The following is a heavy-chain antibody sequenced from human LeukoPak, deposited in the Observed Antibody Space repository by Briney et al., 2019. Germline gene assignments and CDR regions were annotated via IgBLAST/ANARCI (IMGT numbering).Heavy chain of an antibody. V-gene: IGHV3-21*01. CDR1: GFTFSSYN. CDR3: ARDRSSSSPWFDP. D-gene: IGHD6-6*01. CDR2: ISSSSSYI. J-gene: IGHJ5*02. Sequence: GGSLRLSCAASGFTFSSYNMNWVRQAPGKGLEWVSSISSSSSYIYYADSVKGRFTISRDNAKNSLYLQMNSLRAEDTAVYYCARDRSSSSPWFDPWGQGTLVTVSS.